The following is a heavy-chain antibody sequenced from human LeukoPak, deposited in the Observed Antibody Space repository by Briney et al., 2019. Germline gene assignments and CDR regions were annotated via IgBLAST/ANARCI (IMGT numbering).Heavy chain of an antibody. V-gene: IGHV1-2*02. CDR1: GYTFTGYY. J-gene: IGHJ4*02. CDR2: INPNSGGT. CDR3: ARDDDYGDYRFDY. D-gene: IGHD4-17*01. Sequence: ASVKVSCKASGYTFTGYYMHWVRQAPGQGLEWMGWINPNSGGTNYAQKFQGRVTMTRDTSISTAYMELSRLRSDDTAVYYCARDDDYGDYRFDYWGQGTLVTVSS.